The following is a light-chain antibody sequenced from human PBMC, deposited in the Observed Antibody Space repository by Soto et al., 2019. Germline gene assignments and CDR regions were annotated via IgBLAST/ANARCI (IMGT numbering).Light chain of an antibody. Sequence: QSVLTQPPSVSASPGQKVTISCSGSSSDIGNNYVSWYQHIPGTPPKLLIYETNKRPSGIPDRFSASKSGTSASLGITGLQTGDEADYYCGTWDNSLSADVFGSGTKVTVL. J-gene: IGLJ1*01. CDR2: ETN. V-gene: IGLV1-51*02. CDR3: GTWDNSLSADV. CDR1: SSDIGNNY.